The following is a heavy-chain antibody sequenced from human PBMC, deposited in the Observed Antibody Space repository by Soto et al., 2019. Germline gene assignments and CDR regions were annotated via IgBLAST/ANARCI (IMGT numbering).Heavy chain of an antibody. CDR2: IIPMFPTA. D-gene: IGHD2-21*02. J-gene: IGHJ6*02. V-gene: IGHV1-69*13. CDR3: ARDDATYCGGDCYRYFYYGMDV. Sequence: SVKVSCKASGGTFSSHAISWVRQAPGQGLEWVGGIIPMFPTADYAQRFQGRVTITADDSTTTVYMELSGLRSEDTAMYYCARDDATYCGGDCYRYFYYGMDVWGQGTTVTVSS. CDR1: GGTFSSHA.